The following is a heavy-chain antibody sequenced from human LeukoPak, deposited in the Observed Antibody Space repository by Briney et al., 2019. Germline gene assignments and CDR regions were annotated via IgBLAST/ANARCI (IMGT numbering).Heavy chain of an antibody. Sequence: GGSLRLSCAASGFTFSSYAMSWVRQAPGKGLEWVSSISDGGGSTYYADSVKGRFTISRDNSKNTLCLQMNSLRAEDTAVYYCAKEGAVAGFDYWGQGTLVTVSS. V-gene: IGHV3-23*01. D-gene: IGHD6-19*01. CDR1: GFTFSSYA. J-gene: IGHJ4*02. CDR3: AKEGAVAGFDY. CDR2: ISDGGGST.